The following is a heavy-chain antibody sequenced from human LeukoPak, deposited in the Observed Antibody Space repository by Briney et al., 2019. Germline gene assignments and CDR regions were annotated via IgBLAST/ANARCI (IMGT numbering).Heavy chain of an antibody. V-gene: IGHV3-7*01. Sequence: PGGSLRLSCAASGFTFSSYAMTWVRQAPGKGLEWVADIRQDGSDKYYVDSVKGRFIISRDNAKKSVSLHMNNLRVEDTAVYYCVVYKYILSWSAFDFWGRGTMVTVSS. J-gene: IGHJ3*01. CDR3: VVYKYILSWSAFDF. CDR1: GFTFSSYA. D-gene: IGHD6-13*01. CDR2: IRQDGSDK.